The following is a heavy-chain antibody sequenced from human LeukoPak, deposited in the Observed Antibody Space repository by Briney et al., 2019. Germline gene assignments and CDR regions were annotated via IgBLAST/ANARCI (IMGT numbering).Heavy chain of an antibody. CDR1: GFTFSRYS. J-gene: IGHJ6*04. V-gene: IGHV3-74*01. CDR3: AELGIIMIGGV. CDR2: VNSDGSGT. Sequence: GGSLRLSCAASGFTFSRYSMHWVRQAPGKGLVWVSHVNSDGSGTDYADSVKGRFTISRDNAKNSLYLQMNSLRAEDTAVYYCAELGIIMIGGVWGKGTTVTISS. D-gene: IGHD3-10*02.